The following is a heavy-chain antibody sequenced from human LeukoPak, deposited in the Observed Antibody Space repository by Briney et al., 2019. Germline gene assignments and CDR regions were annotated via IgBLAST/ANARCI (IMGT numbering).Heavy chain of an antibody. CDR3: ARGMAAAGLDAFDI. D-gene: IGHD6-13*01. CDR2: INPNSGGT. CDR1: GYTFTGYY. Sequence: ASVKVSCKASGYTFTGYYMHWVRQAPGQGLEWMGWINPNSGGTNHAQKFQGRVTMTRDTSISTAYMELSRLRSDDTAVYYCARGMAAAGLDAFDIWGQGTMVTVSS. J-gene: IGHJ3*02. V-gene: IGHV1-2*02.